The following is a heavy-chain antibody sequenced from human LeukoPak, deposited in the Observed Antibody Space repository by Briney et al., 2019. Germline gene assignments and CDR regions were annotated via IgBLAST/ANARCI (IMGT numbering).Heavy chain of an antibody. J-gene: IGHJ4*02. V-gene: IGHV6-1*01. CDR3: ARGGGRVYYGSGSRHRSQPLDY. CDR2: TYYRSKWYN. CDR1: GDSVSSNSAA. Sequence: SQTLSLTCAISGDSVSSNSAAWNWIRQSPSRGLEWLGRTYYRSKWYNDYAVSVKSRITINPDTSKNQFSLQLNSVTPEDTAVYYCARGGGRVYYGSGSRHRSQPLDYWGQGTLVTVSS. D-gene: IGHD3-10*01.